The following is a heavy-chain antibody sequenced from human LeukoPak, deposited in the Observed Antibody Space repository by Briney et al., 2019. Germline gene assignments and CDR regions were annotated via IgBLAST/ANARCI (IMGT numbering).Heavy chain of an antibody. CDR1: GGSFSGYY. CDR3: ATRGSGDDNAPGGNWFDP. CDR2: INHSGST. J-gene: IGHJ5*02. Sequence: SETLSLTCAVYGGSFSGYYWSWIRQPPGKGPEWIGEINHSGSTNYNPSLKSRVTISVDTSKNQFSLKLSSVTAADRAVYYCATRGSGDDNAPGGNWFDPWGQGTLVTVSS. V-gene: IGHV4-34*01. D-gene: IGHD3-16*01.